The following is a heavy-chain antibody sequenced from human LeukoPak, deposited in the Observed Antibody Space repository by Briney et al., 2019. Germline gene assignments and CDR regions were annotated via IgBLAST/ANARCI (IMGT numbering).Heavy chain of an antibody. V-gene: IGHV3-7*01. J-gene: IGHJ4*02. Sequence: GGSLRLSCAAAGFTLSNYWMSWVREAPEKGLEWVANINQDGSQTYYVDSLKGRFTISRDNVEGSLYLQMNSLRAEDTAVFYCARHSASGSYYTYNFDYWGQGTQVTVSS. CDR1: GFTLSNYW. D-gene: IGHD3-10*01. CDR2: INQDGSQT. CDR3: ARHSASGSYYTYNFDY.